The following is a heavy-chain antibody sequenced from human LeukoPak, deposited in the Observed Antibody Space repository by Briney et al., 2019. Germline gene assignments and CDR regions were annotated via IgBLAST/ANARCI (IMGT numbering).Heavy chain of an antibody. CDR2: IYPGDSDT. J-gene: IGHJ3*02. V-gene: IGHV5-51*01. CDR1: GYSFTSYW. D-gene: IGHD4-23*01. CDR3: ARTGGPIHDYGGNSDAFDI. Sequence: GESLKISWKGSGYSFTSYWIGWVRQMPGKGLEWMGIIYPGDSDTRYSPSFQGQVTISADKSISTAYLQWSSLKASDTAMYYCARTGGPIHDYGGNSDAFDIWGQGTMVTVSS.